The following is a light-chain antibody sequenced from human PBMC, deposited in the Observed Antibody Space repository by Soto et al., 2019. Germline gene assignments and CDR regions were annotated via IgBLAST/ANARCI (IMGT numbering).Light chain of an antibody. CDR1: QGLSSD. J-gene: IGKJ5*01. Sequence: DIQLTQSPSFLSASVGDRVTITCRASQGLSSDLAWYQQKPGKAPKLLIYAASTLQSGVPSRFSGSGCGTEFTLTISSLLPEDFATYYCQQLNSYPITFGQGTRLEIK. CDR2: AAS. V-gene: IGKV1-9*01. CDR3: QQLNSYPIT.